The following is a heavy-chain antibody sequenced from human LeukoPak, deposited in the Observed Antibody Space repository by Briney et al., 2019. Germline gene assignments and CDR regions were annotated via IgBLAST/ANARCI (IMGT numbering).Heavy chain of an antibody. CDR2: IKQDGRTK. Sequence: GGSLRLSCAASGFTFSSYWMSWIRQAPGKGLEWVANIKQDGRTKYYVGSVKGRFTISRDNAKNSLYLQMNSLRAEDTAVYYCARDLNWETYWGQGTLVSVSS. CDR1: GFTFSSYW. CDR3: ARDLNWETY. D-gene: IGHD7-27*01. V-gene: IGHV3-7*01. J-gene: IGHJ4*02.